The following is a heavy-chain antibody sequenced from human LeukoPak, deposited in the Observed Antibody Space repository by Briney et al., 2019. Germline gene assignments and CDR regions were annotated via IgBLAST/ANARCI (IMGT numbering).Heavy chain of an antibody. V-gene: IGHV3-64*01. CDR3: ASVTTHGVSHYEYKY. J-gene: IGHJ4*02. D-gene: IGHD4-11*01. CDR2: ISGNGGST. Sequence: GGSLRLSCAASGFTFSSYVMHWVRQAPGKGLEYVSGISGNGGSTYYANSVKGRFTIYRDNSKNTLYLQMGSLRAEDMAVYYCASVTTHGVSHYEYKYWGQGTLVTVSS. CDR1: GFTFSSYV.